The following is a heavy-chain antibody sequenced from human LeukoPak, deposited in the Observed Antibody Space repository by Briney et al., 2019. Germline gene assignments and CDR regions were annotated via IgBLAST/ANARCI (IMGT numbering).Heavy chain of an antibody. V-gene: IGHV4-39*01. D-gene: IGHD3-22*01. J-gene: IGHJ4*02. Sequence: SETLSLTCTVSGGSISSSSYSWGWIRQPPGKGLEWIGSIYYSGSTYYNPSLKSRVTISVDTAKNQFSLKLSSVTAADTAVYYCARGLGTYDSSGYGGYFDYWGQGTLVTVSS. CDR3: ARGLGTYDSSGYGGYFDY. CDR1: GGSISSSSYS. CDR2: IYYSGST.